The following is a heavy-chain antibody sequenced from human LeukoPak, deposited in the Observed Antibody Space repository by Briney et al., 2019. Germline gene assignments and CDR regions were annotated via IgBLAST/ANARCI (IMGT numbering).Heavy chain of an antibody. D-gene: IGHD2-21*02. CDR1: GYTFTSYY. V-gene: IGHV1-46*01. CDR2: INPSGGST. CDR3: ARGDWDFDMDV. J-gene: IGHJ6*03. Sequence: GASVKVSCKASGYTFTSYYMHWERQAPGQGLEWMGIINPSGGSTSYAQKFQGRVTMTRDTSISTAYMELSRLRSDDTAVYYCARGDWDFDMDVWGKGTTVTVSS.